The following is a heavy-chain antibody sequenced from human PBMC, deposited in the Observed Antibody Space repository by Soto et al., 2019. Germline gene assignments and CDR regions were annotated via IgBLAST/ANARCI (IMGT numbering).Heavy chain of an antibody. CDR3: VRDSEESESTYYFNY. Sequence: EVQLVESGGDLAQPGGSLRLSCVASGFIFGNYWMSWVRQAPGKGLEWVAYIGRDGSQKNYVDSVKGRFTISRDNAKNSLYVQIRRLSAKNTAVYYCVRDSEESESTYYFNYWGQGALVTVSS. J-gene: IGHJ4*02. V-gene: IGHV3-7*03. CDR1: GFIFGNYW. D-gene: IGHD1-26*01. CDR2: IGRDGSQK.